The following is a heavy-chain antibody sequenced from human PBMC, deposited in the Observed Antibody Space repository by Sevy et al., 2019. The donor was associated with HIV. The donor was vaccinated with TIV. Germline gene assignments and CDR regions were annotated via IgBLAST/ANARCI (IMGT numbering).Heavy chain of an antibody. Sequence: GESLKISCAASGFTFSNAWMSWVRQAPGKGLEWVGRIKSKTDGGTTDYAAPVEGRFTISRDDSKNTLYLQMNSLKTEDTAVYYCTLWFGKDYYYYYYGMDVWGQGTTVTVSS. CDR3: TLWFGKDYYYYYYGMDV. CDR2: IKSKTDGGTT. CDR1: GFTFSNAW. V-gene: IGHV3-15*01. D-gene: IGHD3-10*01. J-gene: IGHJ6*02.